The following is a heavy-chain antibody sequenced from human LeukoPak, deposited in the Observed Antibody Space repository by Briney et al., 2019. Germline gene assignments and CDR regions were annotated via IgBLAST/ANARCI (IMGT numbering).Heavy chain of an antibody. CDR1: GFTFTNYA. J-gene: IGHJ3*02. D-gene: IGHD3-22*01. CDR3: AGIVVVKSPADAFDI. CDR2: LSTSGAST. V-gene: IGHV3-23*01. Sequence: GGSLRLSCTASGFTFTNYAMNWVRQAPGKELEWVSTLSTSGASTYYADSVKGRFTISRDNSKNTLYLQMNSLRAEDTAVYYCAGIVVVKSPADAFDIWGQGTMVTVSS.